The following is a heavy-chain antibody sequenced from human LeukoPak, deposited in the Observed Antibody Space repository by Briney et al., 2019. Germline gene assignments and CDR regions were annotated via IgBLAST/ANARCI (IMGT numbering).Heavy chain of an antibody. D-gene: IGHD3-10*01. V-gene: IGHV1-18*04. CDR1: GYTFTSYG. CDR2: ICAYNGNT. J-gene: IGHJ3*02. Sequence: ASVKVSCKASGYTFTSYGISWVRQAPGQGLEWMGWICAYNGNTNYAQKLQGRVTMTTDTSTSTAYVELRSLRSDDTAVYYCARDRPYYGSGSYYDAFDIWGQGTMVTVSS. CDR3: ARDRPYYGSGSYYDAFDI.